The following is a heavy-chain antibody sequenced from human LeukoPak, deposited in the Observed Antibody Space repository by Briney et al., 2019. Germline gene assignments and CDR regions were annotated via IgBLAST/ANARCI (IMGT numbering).Heavy chain of an antibody. Sequence: GGSLRFSCAASGFTFSSYAMSWVRQAPGKGLEWVSAISGSGGSTYYADSVKGRFTISRDNSKNTLYLQMNSLRAEDTAVYYCARDSGSTYYDFWSGYHNWFDPWGQGTLVTVSS. V-gene: IGHV3-23*01. J-gene: IGHJ5*02. CDR3: ARDSGSTYYDFWSGYHNWFDP. D-gene: IGHD3-3*01. CDR1: GFTFSSYA. CDR2: ISGSGGST.